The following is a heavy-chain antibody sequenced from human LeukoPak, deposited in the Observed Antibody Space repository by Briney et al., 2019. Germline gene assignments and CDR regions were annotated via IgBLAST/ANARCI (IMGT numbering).Heavy chain of an antibody. CDR2: INTDGSSP. CDR1: GFTFSSFW. D-gene: IGHD3-22*01. J-gene: IGHJ4*02. V-gene: IGHV3-74*01. Sequence: PGGSLRLSCAASGFTFSSFWMHWVHQAPGKGLVWVSRINTDGSSPTYADSVKGRFTISRDNAKNTLYLQMNSLRAEDTAVYYCARSAYDYDSSGYNTPYYFDYWGQGTPVTVSS. CDR3: ARSAYDYDSSGYNTPYYFDY.